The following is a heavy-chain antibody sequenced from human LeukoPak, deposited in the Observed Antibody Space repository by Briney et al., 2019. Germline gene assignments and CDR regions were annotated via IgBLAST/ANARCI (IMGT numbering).Heavy chain of an antibody. CDR1: GYSISSGYY. CDR2: IYHSGST. J-gene: IGHJ5*02. Sequence: PSETLSLTCTVSGYSISSGYYWGWIRQPPGKGLEWIGSIYHSGSTYYNPSLKSRVTISVDTSKNQFSLKLSSVTAADTAVYYCARRSSSWYLGYWFDPWGQGTLVTVSS. CDR3: ARRSSSWYLGYWFDP. V-gene: IGHV4-38-2*02. D-gene: IGHD6-13*01.